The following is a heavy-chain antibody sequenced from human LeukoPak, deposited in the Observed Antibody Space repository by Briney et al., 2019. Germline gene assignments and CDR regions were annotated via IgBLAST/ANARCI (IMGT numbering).Heavy chain of an antibody. Sequence: KAGGSLRLYCAASGLTFSDYYMSWIRQAPGKGLEWLSYINIGGTNTHYADSVKGRFTISRDNAKKSLYLEMTNLRAEDTAVYYCATEGAGFDTWGQGVLVTVSS. J-gene: IGHJ5*02. V-gene: IGHV3-11*01. CDR1: GLTFSDYY. CDR2: INIGGTNT. CDR3: ATEGAGFDT.